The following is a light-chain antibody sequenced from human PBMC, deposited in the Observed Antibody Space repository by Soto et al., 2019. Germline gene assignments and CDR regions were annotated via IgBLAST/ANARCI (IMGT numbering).Light chain of an antibody. J-gene: IGKJ4*01. CDR1: QSVTGN. CDR3: QHYNNWHPT. Sequence: EIVMTQSPATLSVSPGERATLSCRASQSVTGNIAWYQQTPGQAPRLLIYGPSTRATGVPARFSGSGSGTEFTLSISGLQDEDFEVYYCQHYNNWHPTLGGGTKVDIK. CDR2: GPS. V-gene: IGKV3D-15*01.